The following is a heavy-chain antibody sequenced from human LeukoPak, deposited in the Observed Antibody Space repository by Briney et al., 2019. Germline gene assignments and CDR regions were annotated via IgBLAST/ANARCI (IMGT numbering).Heavy chain of an antibody. Sequence: PGESLRLSCAASGFTFSSYGLNWVRQAPGKGLEWVSTISSGDHIYYEDSVKGRFTISRDNAKNSLYLQMNSLRAEDTAVYYCARDQDGGKYYYESSGYSHWGQGILVTVSS. J-gene: IGHJ4*02. CDR2: ISSGDHI. D-gene: IGHD3-22*01. V-gene: IGHV3-21*01. CDR3: ARDQDGGKYYYESSGYSH. CDR1: GFTFSSYG.